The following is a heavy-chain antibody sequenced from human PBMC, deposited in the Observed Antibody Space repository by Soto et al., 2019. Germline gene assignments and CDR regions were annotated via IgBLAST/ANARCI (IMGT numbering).Heavy chain of an antibody. Sequence: SETLSLTCAVSGGSISSGGAGSGSHQGRAWSGSGIGYIYYSGSTNYNPSLKSRVTISVDTSKNQFSLKLSSVTAADTAVYYCARSYGSGNHWFDPWGQGTLVTVSS. CDR2: GYIYYSGST. D-gene: IGHD3-10*01. V-gene: IGHV4-59*01. CDR3: ARSYGSGNHWFDP. CDR1: GGSISSG. J-gene: IGHJ5*02.